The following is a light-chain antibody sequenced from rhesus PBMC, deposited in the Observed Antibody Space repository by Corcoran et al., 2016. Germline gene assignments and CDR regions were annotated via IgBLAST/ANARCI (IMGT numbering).Light chain of an antibody. V-gene: IGKV1-74*01. J-gene: IGKJ2*01. Sequence: DIQMTQSPSSLSASVGDRVTITCRASENVNNYLNWYQQKPGKAPKLLIYKASPLQSGVPSRFSGSGSGTDYTFTLSILQSEDVATYYCQHNYVTPYSFGQGTKVEIK. CDR3: QHNYVTPYS. CDR1: ENVNNY. CDR2: KAS.